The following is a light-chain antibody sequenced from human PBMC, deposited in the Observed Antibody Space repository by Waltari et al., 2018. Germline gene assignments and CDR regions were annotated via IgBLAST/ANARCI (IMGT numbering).Light chain of an antibody. J-gene: IGLJ3*02. V-gene: IGLV2-14*01. CDR1: SSDVGGYNY. CDR2: DVS. Sequence: QSALTQPASVSGSPGQSITISCTGTSSDVGGYNYVSWFQQHPGRAPKLLIYDVSKRPSGVSNRFSGSKSGNAASRTISGLQAEDEADYYCSSYTSISTLVFGVGTKVTVL. CDR3: SSYTSISTLV.